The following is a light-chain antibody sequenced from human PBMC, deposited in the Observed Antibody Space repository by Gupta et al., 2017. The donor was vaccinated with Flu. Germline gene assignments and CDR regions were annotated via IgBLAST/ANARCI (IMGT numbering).Light chain of an antibody. CDR2: QDS. V-gene: IGLV3-1*01. J-gene: IGLJ2*01. Sequence: SYEMSQPPSVSVSPGQTASIPCSGDDLGDKFTCWYQQRAGQSPVLVIYQDSQRPSGIPERFSGSNSGNTATMTISGTQAMDEDDYYCQAWDGSSVIFGGGTKLTVL. CDR1: DLGDKF. CDR3: QAWDGSSVI.